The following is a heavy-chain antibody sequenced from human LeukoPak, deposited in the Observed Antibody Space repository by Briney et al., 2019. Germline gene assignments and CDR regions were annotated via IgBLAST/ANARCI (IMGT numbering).Heavy chain of an antibody. CDR3: ARDRLYSDPIDY. V-gene: IGHV1-2*02. J-gene: IGHJ4*02. Sequence: ASVKVSCKASGYTFTGYYMHWVRQAPGQGLEWMGWINPNSGGTNYAQKFQGRVTMTRDTSITTAYMELSRLRSDDTAVYYCARDRLYSDPIDYWGQGTLVTVSS. CDR2: INPNSGGT. D-gene: IGHD3-3*01. CDR1: GYTFTGYY.